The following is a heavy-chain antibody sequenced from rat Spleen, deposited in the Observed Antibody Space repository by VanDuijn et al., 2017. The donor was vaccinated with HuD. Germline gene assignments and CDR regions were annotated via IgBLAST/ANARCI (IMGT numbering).Heavy chain of an antibody. V-gene: IGHV4-2*01. CDR3: ARHITTLDY. CDR1: GFNLIDYW. CDR2: IKKDSSTI. J-gene: IGHJ2*01. D-gene: IGHD1-10*01. Sequence: VKLFESGVGLVKPGGSLKLPGAAPGFNLIDYWMGWVRQAPGKGLEWIGEIKKDSSTINYTPSLKDKFTISRDNAQNTLYLQMSKLGSEDTAIYYCARHITTLDYWGQGVMVTVSS.